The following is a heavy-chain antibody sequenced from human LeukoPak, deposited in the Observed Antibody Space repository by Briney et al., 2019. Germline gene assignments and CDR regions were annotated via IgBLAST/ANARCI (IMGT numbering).Heavy chain of an antibody. V-gene: IGHV1-2*06. CDR1: GYTFTGYY. Sequence: ASVKVSCKTSGYTFTGYYMHWVRQAPGQGLEWMGRINPNSGGTNYAQKFQGRVTMTRDTSISTAYLELSRLRSDDSAVYYCARYLTSDSRYFQHWGQRTLVTVSS. CDR2: INPNSGGT. D-gene: IGHD3-9*01. J-gene: IGHJ1*01. CDR3: ARYLTSDSRYFQH.